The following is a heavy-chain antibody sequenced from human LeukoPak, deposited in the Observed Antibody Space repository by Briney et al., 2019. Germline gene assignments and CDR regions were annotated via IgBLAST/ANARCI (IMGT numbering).Heavy chain of an antibody. V-gene: IGHV3-23*01. CDR1: GFTFNNYA. Sequence: GGSLRLSCAASGFTFNNYAMSWVRQAPGKGLEWVSAISGSGGTTYYADSVKGRFTFSRDDSKNTLYLQMNSLRAEDTAVYYCASTDDYGDAFDIWGQGTMVTVSS. D-gene: IGHD4-17*01. J-gene: IGHJ3*02. CDR3: ASTDDYGDAFDI. CDR2: ISGSGGTT.